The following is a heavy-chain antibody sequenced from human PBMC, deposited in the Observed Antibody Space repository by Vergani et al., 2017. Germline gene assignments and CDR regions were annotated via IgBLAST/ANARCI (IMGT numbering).Heavy chain of an antibody. J-gene: IGHJ4*02. V-gene: IGHV3-23*01. CDR3: GRGSDNYN. CDR2: NKNTSDST. Sequence: EVQLLQSEGAVVQPGGPLRLSCVASGFTFSSHAMSWVRQGQGQGLEWVSSNKNTSDSTHYADSVKGRFTISRDNSKNTLYLKMNSLRVEDTAVYYCGRGSDNYNWGQGTLVTVSS. D-gene: IGHD5-24*01. CDR1: GFTFSSHA.